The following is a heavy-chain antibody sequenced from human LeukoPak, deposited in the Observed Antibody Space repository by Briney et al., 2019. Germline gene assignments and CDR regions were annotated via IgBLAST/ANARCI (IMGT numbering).Heavy chain of an antibody. CDR1: GFTFSSYA. CDR2: ISYDGSNK. V-gene: IGHV3-30*04. CDR3: ASTIAAAVISYFDY. J-gene: IGHJ4*02. Sequence: PGGSLRLSCAASGFTFSSYAMHWVRQAPGKGLEWVAVISYDGSNKYYADSVKGRFTISRDNSKNTLYLQMNSLRAEDTAVYYCASTIAAAVISYFDYWGQGTLVTVSS. D-gene: IGHD6-13*01.